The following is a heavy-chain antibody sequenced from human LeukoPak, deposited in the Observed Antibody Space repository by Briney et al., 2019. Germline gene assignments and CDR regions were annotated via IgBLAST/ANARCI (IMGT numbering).Heavy chain of an antibody. J-gene: IGHJ4*02. CDR2: ISGSTAIT. V-gene: IGHV3-23*01. CDR1: GFTFSDYY. D-gene: IGHD6-13*01. CDR3: AKGSSSWYSPPGNY. Sequence: GGSLRLSCAASGFTFSDYYMSWVRQAPGKGLDWVSSISGSTAITYYVDSVKGRFTISRDNSKNTLYLQMNSLRAEDTAVYYCAKGSSSWYSPPGNYWGQGTLVTVSS.